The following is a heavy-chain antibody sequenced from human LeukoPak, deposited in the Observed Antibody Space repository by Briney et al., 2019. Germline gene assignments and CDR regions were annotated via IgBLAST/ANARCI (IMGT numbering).Heavy chain of an antibody. J-gene: IGHJ4*02. CDR1: GGSISSGSYY. CDR3: ARGYYDSSGYGPIVDY. Sequence: PSQTLSLTCTVSGGSISSGSYYWSWIRQHPGKGLEWIGYIYYSGSTYYNPPLKSRVTISVDTSKNQFSLKLSSVTAADTAVYYCARGYYDSSGYGPIVDYWGQGTLVTVSS. D-gene: IGHD3-22*01. V-gene: IGHV4-31*03. CDR2: IYYSGST.